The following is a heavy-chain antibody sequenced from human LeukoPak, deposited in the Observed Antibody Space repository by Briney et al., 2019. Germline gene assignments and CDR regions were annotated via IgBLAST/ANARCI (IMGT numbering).Heavy chain of an antibody. D-gene: IGHD3-10*01. Sequence: SETLSLTCTVSGGSISSYYWSWSRQPAGRGREWIGRIYTSGSNSYNPSLKSRVTMSIETSKNQFSLKLSSVTAADTAVYYCARDGWFGELLDYWGQGTLVIVSS. CDR1: GGSISSYY. CDR3: ARDGWFGELLDY. V-gene: IGHV4-4*07. CDR2: IYTSGSN. J-gene: IGHJ4*02.